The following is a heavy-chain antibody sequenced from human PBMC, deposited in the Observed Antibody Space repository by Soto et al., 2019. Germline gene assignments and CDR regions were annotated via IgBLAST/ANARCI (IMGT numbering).Heavy chain of an antibody. Sequence: SETLSLTCAVYGGSFSGYYWSWIRQPPGKGLEWIGEINHSGSTNYNPSLKSRVTISVDTSKNQFSLKLSSVTAADTAVYYCARVKYYGSGSYYNLNWFHPWGQGTPVTVS. V-gene: IGHV4-34*01. J-gene: IGHJ5*02. CDR3: ARVKYYGSGSYYNLNWFHP. CDR1: GGSFSGYY. CDR2: INHSGST. D-gene: IGHD3-10*01.